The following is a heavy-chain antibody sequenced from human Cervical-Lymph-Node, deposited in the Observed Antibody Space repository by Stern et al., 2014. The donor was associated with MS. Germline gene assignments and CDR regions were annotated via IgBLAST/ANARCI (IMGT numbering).Heavy chain of an antibody. D-gene: IGHD1-20*01. Sequence: EVQLVESGGGLVQPGGSLRLSCAASGFSFTSYWMHWVRQVPGKGLVWVSRVNHDGSGTAYADSVRGRFTISRDNAKNTVELQMNSLRVEDTADCVTDLGWGQGTLVTVSS. CDR3: DLG. CDR2: VNHDGSGT. V-gene: IGHV3-74*02. CDR1: GFSFTSYW. J-gene: IGHJ4*02.